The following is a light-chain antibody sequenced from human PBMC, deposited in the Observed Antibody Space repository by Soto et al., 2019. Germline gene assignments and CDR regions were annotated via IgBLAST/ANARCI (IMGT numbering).Light chain of an antibody. CDR2: GAS. CDR3: QQYGESSYA. V-gene: IGKV3-20*01. Sequence: EIGLTQSPGTLSLSPGETATLSCSASQSVTKRFLTWYQPKPGQGPRLLIYGASSKATGIPDRFSGGGSGTYFTLTINSLEPEDFAVYYCQQYGESSYAFGQGTKRQI. J-gene: IGKJ2*01. CDR1: QSVTKRF.